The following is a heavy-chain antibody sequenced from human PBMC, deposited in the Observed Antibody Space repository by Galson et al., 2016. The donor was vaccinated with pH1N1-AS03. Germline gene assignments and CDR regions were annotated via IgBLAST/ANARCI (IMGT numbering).Heavy chain of an antibody. J-gene: IGHJ4*02. V-gene: IGHV1-18*01. Sequence: SVKVSCKASGYTFTNYAISWVRQAPGQGLEWMGWSSAYNFNTNYAQNFKGRVTMTTDTSTSTAYMELRSRNSDDTAVNYCSRDELGVGIVPAGTKTFEYWGQGTLVIVSS. CDR3: SRDELGVGIVPAGTKTFEY. CDR1: GYTFTNYA. D-gene: IGHD6-13*01. CDR2: SSAYNFNT.